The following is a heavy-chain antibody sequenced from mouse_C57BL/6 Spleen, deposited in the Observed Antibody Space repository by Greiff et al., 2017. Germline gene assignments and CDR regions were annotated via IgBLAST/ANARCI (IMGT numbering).Heavy chain of an antibody. Sequence: QVQLQQSGAELVRPGASVTLSCKASGYTFTDYEMHWVKQTPVHGLEWIGAIDPETGGTAYNQKFKGKAILTADKSSSTAYMELRSLTSEDSAVCDCTREGDEGYAMDYWGQGTSVTVSS. CDR2: IDPETGGT. CDR3: TREGDEGYAMDY. CDR1: GYTFTDYE. J-gene: IGHJ4*01. D-gene: IGHD3-3*01. V-gene: IGHV1-15*01.